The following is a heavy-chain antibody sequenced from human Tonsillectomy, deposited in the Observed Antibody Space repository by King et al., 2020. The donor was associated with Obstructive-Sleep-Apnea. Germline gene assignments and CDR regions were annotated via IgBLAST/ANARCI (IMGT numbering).Heavy chain of an antibody. CDR3: AREDYSSSWLLDY. CDR1: GLTFSSYA. J-gene: IGHJ4*02. D-gene: IGHD6-13*01. CDR2: ISHDGSNT. Sequence: QLVQSGGGVVQPGRSLRLSCAASGLTFSSYAIHWVRQAPGKGLEWVAAISHDGSNTYYAASVKGRFTISRDNSKNTLYLQMNSLRAEDTAVYYCAREDYSSSWLLDYWGQGTLVTVSS. V-gene: IGHV3-30-3*01.